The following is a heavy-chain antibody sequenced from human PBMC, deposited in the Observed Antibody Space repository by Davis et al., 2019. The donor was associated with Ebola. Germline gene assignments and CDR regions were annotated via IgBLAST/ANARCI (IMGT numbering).Heavy chain of an antibody. J-gene: IGHJ4*02. CDR3: ATTQWLREFDN. Sequence: PGGSLRLSCEASGFTFSRYGMHWVRQAPGKGLEWVAFIRSEATSQDYGKSVQGRFFISRDDSKNTLYLQMNSLRVDDTAVHYCATTQWLREFDNWGQGTLVTVSS. D-gene: IGHD6-19*01. CDR1: GFTFSRYG. CDR2: IRSEATSQ. V-gene: IGHV3-30*02.